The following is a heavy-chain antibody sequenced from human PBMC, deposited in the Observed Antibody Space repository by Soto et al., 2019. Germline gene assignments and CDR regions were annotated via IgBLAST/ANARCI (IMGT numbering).Heavy chain of an antibody. Sequence: QVQLVQSGAEVKKPGASVKVSCKASGYTCTCYAMHWVRQAPGQRLEWMGWINAGNGNTKYSQKFQGRVTITRDTSASTAYMELSSLRSEDTAVYYCARGPSIAARSRHFDYWGQGTLVTVSS. CDR3: ARGPSIAARSRHFDY. CDR1: GYTCTCYA. D-gene: IGHD6-6*01. J-gene: IGHJ4*02. CDR2: INAGNGNT. V-gene: IGHV1-3*01.